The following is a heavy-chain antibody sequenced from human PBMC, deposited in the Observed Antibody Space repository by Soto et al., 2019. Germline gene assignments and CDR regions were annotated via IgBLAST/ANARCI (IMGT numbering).Heavy chain of an antibody. V-gene: IGHV3-74*01. J-gene: IGHJ4*02. CDR3: EKSEGNTYGLFH. CDR1: GFSFSSYW. CDR2: IKTDGSST. Sequence: VQLVESGGGLVRAGGCLRLSCAAYGFSFSSYWIHWVRQAPGKGLVWVSRIKTDGSSTDYADSVKGRFTISRDNAMNTLYLHMNSLRAEDTAVYYCEKSEGNTYGLFHWGQGTLVTVSS. D-gene: IGHD5-18*01.